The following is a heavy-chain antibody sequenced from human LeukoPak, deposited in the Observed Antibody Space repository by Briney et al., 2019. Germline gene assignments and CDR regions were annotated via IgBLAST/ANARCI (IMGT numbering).Heavy chain of an antibody. CDR3: AREGINPKYGRGYYMDV. Sequence: GGSLRLSCAASGFTVSSNYMSWVRQAPGKGLEWVSVIYSGGSTYYADSVKSRFTISRDNSKNTLYLQMNNLRAEDTAVYYCAREGINPKYGRGYYMDVWGKGTTVTVSS. CDR2: IYSGGST. V-gene: IGHV3-53*01. CDR1: GFTVSSNY. D-gene: IGHD1-14*01. J-gene: IGHJ6*03.